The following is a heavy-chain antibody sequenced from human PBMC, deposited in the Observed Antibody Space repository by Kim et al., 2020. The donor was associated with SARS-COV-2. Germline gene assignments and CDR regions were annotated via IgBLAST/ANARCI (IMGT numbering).Heavy chain of an antibody. D-gene: IGHD6-13*01. CDR2: IIPIFGTA. CDR1: GGTFSSYA. CDR3: VIGLKDGSWDCFDY. J-gene: IGHJ4*02. V-gene: IGHV1-69*13. Sequence: SVKVSCKASGGTFSSYAISWVRQAPGQGLEWMGGIIPIFGTANYAQKFQGRVTITADESTSTAYMELSSLRSEDTAVYYCVIGLKDGSWDCFDYWGQGTLVTVSS.